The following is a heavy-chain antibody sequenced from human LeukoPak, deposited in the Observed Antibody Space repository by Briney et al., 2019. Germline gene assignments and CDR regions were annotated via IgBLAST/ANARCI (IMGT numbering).Heavy chain of an antibody. Sequence: GGSLRLSCVASGFTFSTYSMNWVRQAPGKGLEWVSYITSSSSAIYYADSVKGRVTVSRDNAKNSLYLQFNSLRAEDTAVYYCARGRFESNGDYDYWGQGTLVIVSS. CDR3: ARGRFESNGDYDY. CDR1: GFTFSTYS. V-gene: IGHV3-48*01. CDR2: ITSSSSAI. D-gene: IGHD4-11*01. J-gene: IGHJ4*02.